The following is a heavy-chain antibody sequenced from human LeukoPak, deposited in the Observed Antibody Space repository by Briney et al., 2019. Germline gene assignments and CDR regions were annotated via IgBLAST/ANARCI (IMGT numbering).Heavy chain of an antibody. CDR3: AKDSMEGYCSSTSCSYFDH. CDR1: GFTFSSYG. V-gene: IGHV3-30*18. J-gene: IGHJ4*02. D-gene: IGHD2-2*01. Sequence: GGSLRLSCAASGFTFSSYGMHWVRQAPGKGLDWVAVISYDGSNKYYADSVKGRFTISRDNSKNTLYLQMNSLRAEDTAVYYCAKDSMEGYCSSTSCSYFDHWGQGTLVTVSS. CDR2: ISYDGSNK.